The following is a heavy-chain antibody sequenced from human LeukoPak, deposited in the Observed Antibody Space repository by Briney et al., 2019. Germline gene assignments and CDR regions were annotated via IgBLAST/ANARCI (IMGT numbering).Heavy chain of an antibody. J-gene: IGHJ6*03. Sequence: SETLSLTCTVSAGSISGFFWSWIRQHPGKGLEWIGYISYSGSTNYNPSLKSRVTISSDTSKNQVSLKLSSVTAADTAVYYCARTYRYGSFPVYHYYMDVWGKGTTVTVSS. CDR2: ISYSGST. CDR1: AGSISGFF. CDR3: ARTYRYGSFPVYHYYMDV. D-gene: IGHD5-18*01. V-gene: IGHV4-59*01.